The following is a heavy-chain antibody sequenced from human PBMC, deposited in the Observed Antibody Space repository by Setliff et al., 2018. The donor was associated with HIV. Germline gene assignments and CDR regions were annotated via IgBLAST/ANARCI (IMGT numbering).Heavy chain of an antibody. V-gene: IGHV1-46*01. D-gene: IGHD3-22*01. CDR3: ARCYYDSSGPTDAVDI. CDR2: INPSGGKT. CDR1: GYTFTNYH. J-gene: IGHJ3*02. Sequence: ASVKVSCKASGYTFTNYHIHWVRQAPGQGLEWMGLINPSGGKTSYAKKFQGRLTMTRDTSRSTVYMELSSLRSEDTAMYYCARCYYDSSGPTDAVDIWGQGTVVTVSS.